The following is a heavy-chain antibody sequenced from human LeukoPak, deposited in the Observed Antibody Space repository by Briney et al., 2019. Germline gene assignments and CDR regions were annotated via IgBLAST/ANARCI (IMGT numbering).Heavy chain of an antibody. Sequence: SETLSLTCAVSGDSITSYYRGWIRQPPGKGLEWIGNIYYTGKTNYNASPKSRVPISLETTKNQFSLKLSSVTAADTAVYYCARATEYDILTGYYNDKSFDYWGQGTLVTVSS. J-gene: IGHJ4*02. CDR3: ARATEYDILTGYYNDKSFDY. V-gene: IGHV4-59*01. D-gene: IGHD3-9*01. CDR2: IYYTGKT. CDR1: GDSITSYY.